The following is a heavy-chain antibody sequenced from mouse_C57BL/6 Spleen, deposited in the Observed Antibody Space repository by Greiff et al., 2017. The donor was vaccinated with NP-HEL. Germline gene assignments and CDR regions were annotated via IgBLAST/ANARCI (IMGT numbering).Heavy chain of an antibody. CDR3: ARSSMMVRRWYFDV. D-gene: IGHD2-3*01. CDR1: GFTFTDYY. CDR2: IRNKANGYTT. J-gene: IGHJ1*03. Sequence: EVKLMESGGGLVQPGGSLSLSCAASGFTFTDYYMSWVRQPPGKALEWLGFIRNKANGYTTEYSASVKGRFTISRDNSQSILYLQMNALRAEDSATDYCARSSMMVRRWYFDVWGTGTTVTVSS. V-gene: IGHV7-3*01.